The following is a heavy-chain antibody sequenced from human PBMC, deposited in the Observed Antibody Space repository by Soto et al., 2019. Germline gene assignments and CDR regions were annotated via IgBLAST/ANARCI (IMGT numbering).Heavy chain of an antibody. CDR3: ATSVVVDGYFDY. J-gene: IGHJ4*02. CDR1: GYTFTSYD. D-gene: IGHD2-15*01. Sequence: QVQLVQSGAEVKKPGASVKVSCKASGYTFTSYDINWVRQATGQGLEWMGWMNPNSGNTGYAQKFQGRVTMTRNTSISTVYMELSSLRSEDTAVYYCATSVVVDGYFDYWGQGTLVTVSS. V-gene: IGHV1-8*01. CDR2: MNPNSGNT.